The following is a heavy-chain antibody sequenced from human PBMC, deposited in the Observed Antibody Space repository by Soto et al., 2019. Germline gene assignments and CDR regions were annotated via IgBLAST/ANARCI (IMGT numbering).Heavy chain of an antibody. J-gene: IGHJ3*02. D-gene: IGHD3-22*01. CDR3: ARDRDYSESGIYYYAFDI. V-gene: IGHV3-7*05. CDR2: IKAAGSGE. Sequence: EVQLLESGGGLVQPGGSLRLSCAASGFAFRSCAMTWVRQAPGKGLEWVANIKAAGSGENYVESVKGRFTVSRDNAKDSLYLQMNSRRAEDTAVYYCARDRDYSESGIYYYAFDIWGQGTMVTVSS. CDR1: GFAFRSCA.